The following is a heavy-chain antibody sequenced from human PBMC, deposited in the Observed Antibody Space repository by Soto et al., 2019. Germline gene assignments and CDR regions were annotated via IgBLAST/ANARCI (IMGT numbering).Heavy chain of an antibody. J-gene: IGHJ6*02. CDR1: GFTLSSYE. CDR3: ARVRGGPMDA. Sequence: LRLSCAASGFTLSSYEMNWVRQAPGKGLEWVSYISSSGSTIYYADSVKGRFTISRDNAKNSLYLQMNSLRAEDTAVYYCARVRGGPMDAWGQGTTVTVSS. D-gene: IGHD3-10*01. V-gene: IGHV3-48*03. CDR2: ISSSGSTI.